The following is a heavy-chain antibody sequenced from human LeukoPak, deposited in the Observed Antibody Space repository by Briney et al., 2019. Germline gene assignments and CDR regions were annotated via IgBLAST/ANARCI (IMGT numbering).Heavy chain of an antibody. CDR1: GGSISSDDYY. D-gene: IGHD3-10*01. J-gene: IGHJ1*01. Sequence: SETLSLTCTVSGGSISSDDYYWSWIRQPPGKGLEWIGYIYYSGSTYYNPSLRNRVIIAVDTSKNQLSLKLSSVTAADTAVYYCASRTIMPRGDAEYFQHWGQGTLVTVSS. CDR3: ASRTIMPRGDAEYFQH. CDR2: IYYSGST. V-gene: IGHV4-30-4*01.